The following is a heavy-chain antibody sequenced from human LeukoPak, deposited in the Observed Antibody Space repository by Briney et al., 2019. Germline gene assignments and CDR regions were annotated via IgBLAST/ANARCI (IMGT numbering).Heavy chain of an antibody. Sequence: ASVKVSCKASGYTFTSCDINWVRQATGQGLEWMGWMNPNSGNTGYAQKFQGRVTMTRNTSISTAYMELSSLRSEDTAVYYCARGRGKVAGTDYYYYYGMDVWGQGTTVTVSS. CDR2: MNPNSGNT. CDR1: GYTFTSCD. D-gene: IGHD6-19*01. J-gene: IGHJ6*02. V-gene: IGHV1-8*01. CDR3: ARGRGKVAGTDYYYYYGMDV.